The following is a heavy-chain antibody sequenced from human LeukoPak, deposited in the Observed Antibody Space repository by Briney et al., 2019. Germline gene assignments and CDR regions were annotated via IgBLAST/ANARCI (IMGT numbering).Heavy chain of an antibody. D-gene: IGHD3-10*01. CDR2: IYTSGST. CDR1: GGSISSGSYY. CDR3: ARGPTTMVRGVIGFDP. J-gene: IGHJ5*02. Sequence: SQTLSLTCTVSGGSISSGSYYWSWIRQPAGKGLEWIGRIYTSGSTNYNPSLKSRVTISVDTSKNQFSLKLSSVTAADTAVYYCARGPTTMVRGVIGFDPWGREPWSPSPQ. V-gene: IGHV4-61*02.